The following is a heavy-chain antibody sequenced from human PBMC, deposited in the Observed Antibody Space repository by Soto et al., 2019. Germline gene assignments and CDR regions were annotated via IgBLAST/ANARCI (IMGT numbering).Heavy chain of an antibody. CDR3: AKDFSGYCSGGSCYHTNLYYYYGMDV. CDR2: ISYDGSNK. J-gene: IGHJ6*02. V-gene: IGHV3-30*18. Sequence: PGGSLRLSCAASGFTFSSYGMHWVRQAPGKGLEWVAVISYDGSNKYYADSVKGRFTISRDNSKNTLYLQMNSLRAEDTAVYYCAKDFSGYCSGGSCYHTNLYYYYGMDVWGQGTTVTVSS. D-gene: IGHD2-15*01. CDR1: GFTFSSYG.